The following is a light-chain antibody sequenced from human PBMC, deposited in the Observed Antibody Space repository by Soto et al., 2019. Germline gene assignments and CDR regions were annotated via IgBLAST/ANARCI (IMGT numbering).Light chain of an antibody. CDR2: AAS. Sequence: EIVMTQPPAILSVSPGERATVSCGASQNIRFNLAWYHHKPGQAPRLLISAASTRPIGIPARFSGSGSGTVFTLTISSLQTEDFAIYYCRQYDNWPGAFGQGTRVEIK. CDR3: RQYDNWPGA. V-gene: IGKV3-15*01. J-gene: IGKJ1*01. CDR1: QNIRFN.